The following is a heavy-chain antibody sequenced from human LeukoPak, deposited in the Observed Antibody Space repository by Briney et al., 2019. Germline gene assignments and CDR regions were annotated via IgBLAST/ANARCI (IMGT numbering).Heavy chain of an antibody. CDR1: GVTFEDYY. V-gene: IGHV3-11*04. CDR3: VRDVWDY. CDR2: VSSTGGDK. Sequence: PGGSLRLSCTGSGVTFEDYYLSWIRQAPGKGLEWISYVSSTGGDKFYADPVKGRFTISRDNAKNSLFLQMNSLRAEDTAVYYCVRDVWDYWGQGTLVTVSS. D-gene: IGHD5/OR15-5a*01. J-gene: IGHJ4*02.